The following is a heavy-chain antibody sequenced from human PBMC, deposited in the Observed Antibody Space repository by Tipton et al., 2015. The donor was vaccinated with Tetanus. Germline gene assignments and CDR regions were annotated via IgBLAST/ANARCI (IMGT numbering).Heavy chain of an antibody. CDR2: INPNSGGT. CDR1: GYTFTGYY. Sequence: QSGPEVKKPGASVKVSCKASGYTFTGYYMHWVRQAPGQGLEWMGWINPNSGGTNYAQKFQGRVTMTRDTSISTAYMEVSRLRSDDTAIYYCVQDVDMWGVRKVFDIWGQGTMVTVSS. V-gene: IGHV1-2*02. J-gene: IGHJ3*02. CDR3: VQDVDMWGVRKVFDI. D-gene: IGHD1-14*01.